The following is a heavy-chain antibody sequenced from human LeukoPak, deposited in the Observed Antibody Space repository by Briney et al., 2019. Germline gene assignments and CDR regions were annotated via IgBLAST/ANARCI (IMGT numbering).Heavy chain of an antibody. J-gene: IGHJ4*02. CDR3: ASDIVATSGDF. V-gene: IGHV3-20*04. Sequence: GGSLRLSCAASGFTFDDFGMTWVRQVPGKGLEWVSGINWNGGNSAHADSVRGRFTISRDNAKNALFLRMSSLRVEDTATYYCASDIVATSGDFWGQGTLVSVSS. CDR1: GFTFDDFG. CDR2: INWNGGNS. D-gene: IGHD5-12*01.